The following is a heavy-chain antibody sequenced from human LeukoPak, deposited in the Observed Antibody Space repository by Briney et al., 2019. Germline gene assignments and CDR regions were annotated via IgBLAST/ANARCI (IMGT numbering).Heavy chain of an antibody. CDR3: AKAASGNWNDVSDY. D-gene: IGHD1-20*01. CDR1: GFTFSTYA. V-gene: IGHV3-23*01. J-gene: IGHJ4*02. Sequence: GGSLRLSCAASGFTFSTYAMSWVRQAPGKGLEWVSAISGRGVSTSYADSVRGRLTISRDNSKHTLYLQMNSLRAEDTAVYYCAKAASGNWNDVSDYWGQGNLVTVSS. CDR2: ISGRGVST.